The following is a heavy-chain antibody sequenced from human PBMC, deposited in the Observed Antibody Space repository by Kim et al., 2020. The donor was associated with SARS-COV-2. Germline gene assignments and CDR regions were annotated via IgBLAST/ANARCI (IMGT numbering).Heavy chain of an antibody. J-gene: IGHJ4*02. D-gene: IGHD2-15*01. Sequence: ADSVKGRFTVSRDKSKNALDLQMSSLRAEDTAIYYCAKDRSGVVEAATNCWGQGALVSVSS. V-gene: IGHV3-23*01. CDR3: AKDRSGVVEAATNC.